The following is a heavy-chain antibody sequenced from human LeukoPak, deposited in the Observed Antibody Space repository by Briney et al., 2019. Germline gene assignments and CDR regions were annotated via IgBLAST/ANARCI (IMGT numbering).Heavy chain of an antibody. Sequence: SETLSLTCTVSGGSISSSSYYWGWIRQPPGKGLEWIGSIYYSGSTYYNPSLKSRVTISVDTSKNQLSLKLSSVTAADTAVYYCATNEGYSSGWYGVGVGYWGQGTLVTVSS. V-gene: IGHV4-39*01. D-gene: IGHD6-19*01. CDR1: GGSISSSSYY. J-gene: IGHJ4*02. CDR3: ATNEGYSSGWYGVGVGY. CDR2: IYYSGST.